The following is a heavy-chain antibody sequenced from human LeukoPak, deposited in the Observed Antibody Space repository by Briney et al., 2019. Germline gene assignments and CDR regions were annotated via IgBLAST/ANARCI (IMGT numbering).Heavy chain of an antibody. CDR2: MYYSGSG. Sequence: PSETLSLTCTISVDSIGSSSYYWGWIRQAPGKGLEWIGSMYYSGSGSYSPSLKSRVTISLDTSNNRFSLKLNSVTAADTAVYYCATLTYYYSFLAVWRKGTTVTV. J-gene: IGHJ6*03. CDR1: VDSIGSSSYY. V-gene: IGHV4-39*01. CDR3: ATLTYYYSFLAV.